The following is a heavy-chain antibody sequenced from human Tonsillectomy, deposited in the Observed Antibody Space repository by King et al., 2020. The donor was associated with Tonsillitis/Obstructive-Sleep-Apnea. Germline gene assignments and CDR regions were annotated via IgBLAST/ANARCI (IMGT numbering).Heavy chain of an antibody. V-gene: IGHV3-74*01. CDR1: GFTFSSHW. CDR3: AGYPDKHNDFWCGFYTRYYYYGMDV. Sequence: VQLVESGGGLVQPGGSLRLSCAASGFTFSSHWMHWVRQAPGKGLVWVSRINSDGSSTSYADSVKGRFTISRDNAKNTLYLQMNSLRAEDTAVYYCAGYPDKHNDFWCGFYTRYYYYGMDVWGQGTTVTVSS. D-gene: IGHD3-3*01. J-gene: IGHJ6*02. CDR2: INSDGSST.